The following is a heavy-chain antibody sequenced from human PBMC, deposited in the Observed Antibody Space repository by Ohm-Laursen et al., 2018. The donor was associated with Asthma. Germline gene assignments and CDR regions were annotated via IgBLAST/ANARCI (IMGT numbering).Heavy chain of an antibody. Sequence: SLRLSCAASGYSFSLYSIHWIRQAPGKGLEWVAGIGPTGRATYYVDSVKGRFTISRDDSKNTLFLQLNSLGAEDTAVYYCAKVIDLSAWRLYFDSWGQGTLVTVSS. CDR3: AKVIDLSAWRLYFDS. V-gene: IGHV3-23*01. CDR2: IGPTGRAT. D-gene: IGHD6-19*01. J-gene: IGHJ4*02. CDR1: GYSFSLYS.